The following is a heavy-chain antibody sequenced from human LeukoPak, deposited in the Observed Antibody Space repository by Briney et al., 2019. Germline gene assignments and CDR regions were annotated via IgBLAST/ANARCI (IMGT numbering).Heavy chain of an antibody. V-gene: IGHV1-24*01. Sequence: ASVKVSCKVSGYTLTELSMHWVRQAPGKGLEWMGGFDPEDGETIYAQKFQGRVTMTEDTSTDTAYMELSSLRSEDTAVYYCATRFLEWLLSDYWGQGTPVTVSS. CDR2: FDPEDGET. CDR3: ATRFLEWLLSDY. J-gene: IGHJ4*02. CDR1: GYTLTELS. D-gene: IGHD3-3*01.